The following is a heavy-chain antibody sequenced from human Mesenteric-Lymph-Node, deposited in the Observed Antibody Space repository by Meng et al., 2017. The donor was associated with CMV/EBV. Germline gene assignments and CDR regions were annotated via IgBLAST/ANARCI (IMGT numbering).Heavy chain of an antibody. V-gene: IGHV1-8*01. CDR1: GHTFITYD. J-gene: IGHJ5*02. Sequence: ASVKVSCKTSGHTFITYDINWVRQAPGQGLEWMGWMSPHNDNTGYAQKFEGRVTMTRDTSTGTLYMELNSLRSDDTAVYYCARERGDYGDSWGQGTLVTVSS. D-gene: IGHD4-17*01. CDR3: ARERGDYGDS. CDR2: MSPHNDNT.